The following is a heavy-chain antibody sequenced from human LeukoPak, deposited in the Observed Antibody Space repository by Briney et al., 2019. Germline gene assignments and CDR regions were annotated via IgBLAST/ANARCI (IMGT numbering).Heavy chain of an antibody. J-gene: IGHJ4*02. CDR2: ISDDETYK. CDR3: TRGMLRQPPDY. Sequence: GGSLRLSWAASGLTLNSHSMHWVRQAPGKGLEWVTAISDDETYKFSADCVKGRFTISRDNSKNTLYLQMNSLRVEDTAIYYCTRGMLRQPPDYWGQGMLVTVSS. CDR1: GLTLNSHS. V-gene: IGHV3-30-3*01. D-gene: IGHD3-10*02.